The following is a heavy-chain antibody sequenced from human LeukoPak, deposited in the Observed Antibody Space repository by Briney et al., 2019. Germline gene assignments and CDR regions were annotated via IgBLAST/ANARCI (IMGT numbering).Heavy chain of an antibody. D-gene: IGHD1-7*01. V-gene: IGHV4-39*06. CDR2: IYYSGST. Sequence: SETLSVTCSVAGGSISSSSYYWGWIRQPPGNGLEWIGSIYYSGSTYYNPSLKSRVTISVDTSKNQFPLKLSSVTAADTAVYYCARASLELLFAAFDIWGQGTMVTVSS. CDR3: ARASLELLFAAFDI. CDR1: GGSISSSSYY. J-gene: IGHJ3*02.